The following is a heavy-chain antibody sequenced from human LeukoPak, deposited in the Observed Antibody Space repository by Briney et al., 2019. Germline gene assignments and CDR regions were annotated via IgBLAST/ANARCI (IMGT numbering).Heavy chain of an antibody. CDR1: GYTFTSYG. J-gene: IGHJ4*02. CDR3: TRDDYYDSSGYEYFDY. Sequence: ASVKVSCKASGYTFTSYGISWVRQAPGQGLEWMGWISAYNGNTNYAQKLQGRVTMTTDTSTSTAYMELRSLRSDDTAVYYCTRDDYYDSSGYEYFDYWGQGTLVTVSS. CDR2: ISAYNGNT. D-gene: IGHD3-22*01. V-gene: IGHV1-18*01.